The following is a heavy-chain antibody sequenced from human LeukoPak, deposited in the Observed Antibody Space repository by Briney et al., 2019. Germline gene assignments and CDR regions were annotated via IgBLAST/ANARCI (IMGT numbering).Heavy chain of an antibody. J-gene: IGHJ4*02. V-gene: IGHV4-34*01. CDR2: VNQSGST. CDR3: ARRFYDSSGYYPTFDY. Sequence: SETLSLTCAVYGGSFSGYYWSWIRQPPGKGLEWIGEVNQSGSTNYNPSLKSRVTISVDTSKNRFSLKLSSVTAADTAVYYCARRFYDSSGYYPTFDYWGQGTLVTVSS. CDR1: GGSFSGYY. D-gene: IGHD3-22*01.